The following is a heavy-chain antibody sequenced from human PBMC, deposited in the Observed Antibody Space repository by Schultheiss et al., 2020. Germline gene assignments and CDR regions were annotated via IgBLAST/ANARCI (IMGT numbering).Heavy chain of an antibody. CDR3: ARDWRGFGDSPPD. V-gene: IGHV1-2*02. J-gene: IGHJ4*02. D-gene: IGHD3-10*01. CDR2: MNPNSGDT. CDR1: GSTFTDYY. Sequence: ASVKVSCKASGSTFTDYYMHWVRQATGQGLEWMGWMNPNSGDTKYVQKFQGRVTMTRDMPSSTAYMELNRLRSEDTAVYYCARDWRGFGDSPPDWGQGTLVTVSS.